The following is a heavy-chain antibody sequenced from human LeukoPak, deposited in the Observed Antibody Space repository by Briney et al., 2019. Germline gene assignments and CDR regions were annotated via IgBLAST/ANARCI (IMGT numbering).Heavy chain of an antibody. CDR2: IYYSGST. V-gene: IGHV4-39*01. CDR1: GGSISSSSYY. CDR3: ASQLRYCSSTSCYLDY. J-gene: IGHJ4*02. Sequence: PSETLSLTCTVSGGSISSSSYYWGWIRQPPGKGLEWIGSIYYSGSTYYNPSLKSRVTISVDTSKNQFSLKLSSVTAADTAVYYCASQLRYCSSTSCYLDYWGQGTLVTVSS. D-gene: IGHD2-2*01.